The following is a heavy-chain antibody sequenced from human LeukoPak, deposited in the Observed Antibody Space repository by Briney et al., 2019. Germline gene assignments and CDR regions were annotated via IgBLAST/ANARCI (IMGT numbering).Heavy chain of an antibody. D-gene: IGHD3-10*01. CDR1: GFTFSSYW. Sequence: GGSLRLSCAVSGFTFSSYWMHWVRQAPGKGLEWVSYISSSGSTIYYADSVKGRFTISRDNAKNSLYLQMNSLRAEDTAVYYCARDKDDYGSGNHWFDPWGQGTLVTVSS. CDR3: ARDKDDYGSGNHWFDP. V-gene: IGHV3-48*04. J-gene: IGHJ5*02. CDR2: ISSSGSTI.